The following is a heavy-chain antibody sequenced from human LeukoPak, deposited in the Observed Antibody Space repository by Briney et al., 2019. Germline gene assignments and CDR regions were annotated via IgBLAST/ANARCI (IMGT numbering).Heavy chain of an antibody. V-gene: IGHV3-21*01. Sequence: PGGSLRLSCAASGFTFSSYSMNWVRQAPGKGLEWVSSISSSSSYIYYADSVKGRFTISRDNAKNSLYLQMNSLRAEDTAVYYFASLVTMVRGVISELDYWGQGTLVTVSS. J-gene: IGHJ4*02. D-gene: IGHD3-10*01. CDR1: GFTFSSYS. CDR2: ISSSSSYI. CDR3: ASLVTMVRGVISELDY.